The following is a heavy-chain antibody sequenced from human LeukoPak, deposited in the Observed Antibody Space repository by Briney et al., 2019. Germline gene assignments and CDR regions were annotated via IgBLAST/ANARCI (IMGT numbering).Heavy chain of an antibody. J-gene: IGHJ3*02. CDR2: ISYDGSNK. Sequence: PGRSLRLSCAASGFTFSSYGMHWVRQAPGKGLEWVAVISYDGSNKYYADSVKGRFTISRDNSKNTLYLQMNSLRAEDTAVYYCAKAQPNYYDSWGASSNDAFDIWGQGTMVTVSS. D-gene: IGHD3-22*01. CDR3: AKAQPNYYDSWGASSNDAFDI. V-gene: IGHV3-30*18. CDR1: GFTFSSYG.